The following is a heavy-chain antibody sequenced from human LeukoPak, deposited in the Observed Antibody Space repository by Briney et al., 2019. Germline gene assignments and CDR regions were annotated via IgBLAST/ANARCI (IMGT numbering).Heavy chain of an antibody. CDR1: GGSISSSSYY. J-gene: IGHJ3*01. V-gene: IGHV4-39*07. D-gene: IGHD2-2*01. CDR2: IFYSGNT. Sequence: PSETLSLTCTVSGGSISSSSYYWGWIRQPPGKGLEWIESIFYSGNTHYSPSLKSRVTISLDTSKTQFSLRLSSVTAADTAVYYCARLSVIPPNDAFDLWGQGTMVTVSS. CDR3: ARLSVIPPNDAFDL.